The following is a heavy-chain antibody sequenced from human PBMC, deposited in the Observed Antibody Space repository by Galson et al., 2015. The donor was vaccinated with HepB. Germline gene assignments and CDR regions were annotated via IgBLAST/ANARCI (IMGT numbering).Heavy chain of an antibody. V-gene: IGHV3-23*01. CDR1: GFTSSSID. CDR2: IRGGGGST. D-gene: IGHD6-13*01. CDR3: AIAGVAEAGASSFYMDV. Sequence: SLRLSCAASGFTSSSIDMSWVRQAPGKGLEWVTSIRGGGGSTLYEDPVKGRFIITRDNSKNTLYLQLNSLTVEDAAVYYCAIAGVAEAGASSFYMDVWGRGTTLTVSS. J-gene: IGHJ6*03.